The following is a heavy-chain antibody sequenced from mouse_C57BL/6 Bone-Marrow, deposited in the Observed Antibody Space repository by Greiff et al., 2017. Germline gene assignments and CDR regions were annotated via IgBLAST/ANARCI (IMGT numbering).Heavy chain of an antibody. D-gene: IGHD1-1*01. CDR1: GFNIKDDY. CDR3: TSYYYGSSYFDY. Sequence: EVQLQQSGAELVRPGASVKLSCTASGFNIKDDYMHWVKQRPEQGLEWIGWIDTENGDTEYASKFPGKATLTADTSSNTAYLQLSSLTSEDTAVYYCTSYYYGSSYFDYWGQGTTLTVSS. J-gene: IGHJ2*01. V-gene: IGHV14-4*01. CDR2: IDTENGDT.